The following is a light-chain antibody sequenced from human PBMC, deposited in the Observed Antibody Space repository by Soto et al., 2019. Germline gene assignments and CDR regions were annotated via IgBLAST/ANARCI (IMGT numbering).Light chain of an antibody. CDR2: GAS. J-gene: IGKJ1*01. CDR1: QSVSSN. V-gene: IGKV3-15*01. Sequence: EIVLTQSPATLSFPPGERATLSCRASQSVSSNLAWYQQIPGQAPRLLIYGASTRATGIPVRFSGSGSETEFTLTISSLQSEDFAVYYGQQYNNWPTWTFGQGTKVDIK. CDR3: QQYNNWPTWT.